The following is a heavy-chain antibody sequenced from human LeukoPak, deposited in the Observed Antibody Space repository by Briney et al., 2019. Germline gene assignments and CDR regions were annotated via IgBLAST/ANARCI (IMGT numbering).Heavy chain of an antibody. CDR3: ARDGVVEYDFWSGYYVAPYYYYGMDV. D-gene: IGHD3-3*01. V-gene: IGHV1-3*01. CDR2: INAGNGNT. CDR1: GYTFTSYA. J-gene: IGHJ6*02. Sequence: GASVKVSCKASGYTFTSYAMHWVRQAPGQRLEWMGWINAGNGNTKYSQKFQGRVTITRDTSAGTAYMELSSLRSEDTAVYYCARDGVVEYDFWSGYYVAPYYYYGMDVWGQGTTVTVSS.